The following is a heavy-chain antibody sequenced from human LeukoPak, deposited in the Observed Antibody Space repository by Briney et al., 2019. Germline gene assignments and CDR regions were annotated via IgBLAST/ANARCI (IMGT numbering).Heavy chain of an antibody. CDR1: GFTFDDYA. CDR2: ISWNSGSI. Sequence: GGSLRLSCAASGFTFDDYAMHWVRQAPGKGLEWVSGISWNSGSIGYADSVKGRFTIPRDNANNSLYLQMNSLRAEDMALYYCAKAANIGYCSSTSCYFDYWGQGTLVTVSS. CDR3: AKAANIGYCSSTSCYFDY. V-gene: IGHV3-9*03. J-gene: IGHJ4*02. D-gene: IGHD2-2*01.